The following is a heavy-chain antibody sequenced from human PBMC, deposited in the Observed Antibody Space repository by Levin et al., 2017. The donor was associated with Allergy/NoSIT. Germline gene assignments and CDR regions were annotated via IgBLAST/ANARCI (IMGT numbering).Heavy chain of an antibody. CDR3: TSHHYWLQTG. CDR1: GFTFSNAY. J-gene: IGHJ4*02. Sequence: GGSLRLSCAASGFTFSNAYMSWVRQAPGKGLEWVGRIAIRTDGGATDYAAPVKGRFTVSRDDSKNTLYLQMNSLITEDTGVYYCTSHHYWLQTGWGQGTLVTVSS. D-gene: IGHD2-8*02. CDR2: IAIRTDGGAT. V-gene: IGHV3-15*04.